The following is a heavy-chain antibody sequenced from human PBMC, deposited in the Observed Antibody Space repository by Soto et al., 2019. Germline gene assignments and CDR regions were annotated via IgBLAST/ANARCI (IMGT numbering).Heavy chain of an antibody. CDR2: IDSGSSYR. J-gene: IGHJ6*02. CDR1: GFNFRAFS. D-gene: IGHD3-22*01. Sequence: EVQLVESGGGLVEPGESLRLSCAASGFNFRAFSMNWVRQAPGKGLEWVSSIDSGSSYRFYADSVQGRFTVSRDNAKDSLYLHLNSLRAEDTAVYYCARLKQVYDGIARIYDYYSMDVWGQGTTVTVSS. V-gene: IGHV3-21*01. CDR3: ARLKQVYDGIARIYDYYSMDV.